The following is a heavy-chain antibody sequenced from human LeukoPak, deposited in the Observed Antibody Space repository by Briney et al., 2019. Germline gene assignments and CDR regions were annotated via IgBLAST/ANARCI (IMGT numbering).Heavy chain of an antibody. CDR2: IYTSGST. J-gene: IGHJ4*02. CDR1: GGSVSSGSYY. CDR3: ARVGWELLLYFEY. V-gene: IGHV4-61*02. Sequence: SETLSLTCTVSGGSVSSGSYYWSWIRQPAGKGLEWIGRIYTSGSTNYNPSLKSRVTISVDTSKNQFSLKLSSVTAADTAVYYCARVGWELLLYFEYWGQGTLVTVSS. D-gene: IGHD1-26*01.